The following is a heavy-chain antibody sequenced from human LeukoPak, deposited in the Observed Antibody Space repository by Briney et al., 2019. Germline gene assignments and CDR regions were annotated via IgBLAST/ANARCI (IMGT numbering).Heavy chain of an antibody. J-gene: IGHJ4*02. CDR3: ARVDSSGWYRADY. CDR1: GFTFSSYS. D-gene: IGHD6-19*01. V-gene: IGHV3-20*04. Sequence: PGGSLRLSCAASGFTFSSYSMNWVRQAPGKGLEWVSGINWNGGSTGYADSVKGRFTISRDNAKNSLYLQMNSLRAEDTALYYCARVDSSGWYRADYWGQGTLVTVSS. CDR2: INWNGGST.